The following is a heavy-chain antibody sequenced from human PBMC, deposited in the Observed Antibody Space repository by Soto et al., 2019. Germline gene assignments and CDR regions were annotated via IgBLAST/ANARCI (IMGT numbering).Heavy chain of an antibody. D-gene: IGHD5-12*01. CDR2: ILPTGRT. V-gene: IGHV4-34*01. CDR1: GKSFSGHY. J-gene: IGHJ4*02. CDR3: ARGMEGYNHFDY. Sequence: QVQLQQWGAGLLNPSETLSLTCAVYGKSFSGHYWNWIRQPPGKGLECIGEILPTGRTNYNPSLKSRVSTSQDTSKNQFSLKMRSVTGADPAVFYSARGMEGYNHFDYWGQGSLVTVSS.